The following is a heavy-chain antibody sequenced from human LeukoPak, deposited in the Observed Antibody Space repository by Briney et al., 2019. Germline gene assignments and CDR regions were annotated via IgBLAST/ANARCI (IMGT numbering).Heavy chain of an antibody. CDR2: FDPEDGET. Sequence: ASVKVSCKVSGYTLTELSMHWVRQAPGKGLEWMGGFDPEDGETIYAQRFQGKVTMTEDTSTDTAYMELSSLRSEDTAVYYCATVRYITMSPIPYDYWGQGTLVTVSS. CDR3: ATVRYITMSPIPYDY. D-gene: IGHD3-10*02. V-gene: IGHV1-24*01. CDR1: GYTLTELS. J-gene: IGHJ4*02.